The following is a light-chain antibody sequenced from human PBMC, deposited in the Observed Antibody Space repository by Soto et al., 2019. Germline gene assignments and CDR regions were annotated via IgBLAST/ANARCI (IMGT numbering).Light chain of an antibody. V-gene: IGLV2-14*01. Sequence: QSVLTQPAAVSGSPGQSITISCTGTSSDVGGHNYVSWYQQHPGTAPKLMIYDVRNRPSGVSDRFSGSKSDNTASLTISGLQAEDEADCYCSSYTSSSTLVVFGGGTQLTVL. CDR1: SSDVGGHNY. CDR2: DVR. J-gene: IGLJ2*01. CDR3: SSYTSSSTLVV.